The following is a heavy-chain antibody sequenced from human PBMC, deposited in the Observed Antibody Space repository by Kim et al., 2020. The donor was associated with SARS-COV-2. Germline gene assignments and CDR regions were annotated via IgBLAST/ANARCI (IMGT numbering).Heavy chain of an antibody. J-gene: IGHJ4*02. Sequence: AVSVKGRFTDSMDNSKSTLYLQMNSLSAEDTAVYYCAKGEYYYDSSGYELWGQGTLVTVSS. CDR3: AKGEYYYDSSGYEL. V-gene: IGHV3-23*01. D-gene: IGHD3-22*01.